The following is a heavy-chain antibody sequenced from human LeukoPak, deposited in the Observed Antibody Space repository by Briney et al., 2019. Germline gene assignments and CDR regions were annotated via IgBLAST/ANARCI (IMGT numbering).Heavy chain of an antibody. CDR1: GGSIISYY. CDR2: IYSSGST. CDR3: ARGPYYYGWN. J-gene: IGHJ4*02. Sequence: PSETLSLTCTVSGGSIISYYWSWIRQPPGKGLEWIGYIYSSGSTNYNPSLRSRVTISVDTSKNQFSLKLSSVTAADTAVYYCARGPYYYGWNWGQGTLVTVSS. V-gene: IGHV4-59*01. D-gene: IGHD3-10*01.